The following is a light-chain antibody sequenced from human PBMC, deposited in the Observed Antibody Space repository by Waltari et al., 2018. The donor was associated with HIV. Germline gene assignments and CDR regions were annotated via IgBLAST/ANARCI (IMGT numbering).Light chain of an antibody. V-gene: IGLV1-44*01. CDR3: AAWDDSLNGQGV. CDR1: SSNIGSNT. J-gene: IGLJ2*01. Sequence: QSVLTQPPSASGTPGQRVTISCSGSSSNIGSNTVNWYQHLPGTAPKLLISQNNQRPSGVPDRFSGSKSGTSASLAISGLQSEDEADYYCAAWDDSLNGQGVFGGGTKLTVL. CDR2: QNN.